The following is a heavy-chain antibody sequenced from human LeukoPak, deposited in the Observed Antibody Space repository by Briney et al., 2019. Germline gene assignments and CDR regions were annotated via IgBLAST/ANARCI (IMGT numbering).Heavy chain of an antibody. CDR1: GFTFSSYS. CDR2: ISSSSSYT. V-gene: IGHV3-21*01. Sequence: GGSLRLSCAASGFTFSSYSMNWVRQAPGKGLEWVSSISSSSSYTYYADSVKGRFTISRDNAKNSLYLQMNSLRAEDTAVYYCARVSTVTRLGFDYWGQGTLVTVSS. J-gene: IGHJ4*02. CDR3: ARVSTVTRLGFDY. D-gene: IGHD4-17*01.